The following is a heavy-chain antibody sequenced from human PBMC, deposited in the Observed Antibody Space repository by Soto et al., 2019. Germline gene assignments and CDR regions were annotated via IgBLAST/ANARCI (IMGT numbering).Heavy chain of an antibody. J-gene: IGHJ2*01. Sequence: QVQLVESGGGVVQPGRSLRLSCAASGFTFSSYGMHWVRQAPGKGLEWVAVIWYDGSDKYYADSVKGRFTISRDNSKNKRYLKINVLRAEDTAVYYCAREAMGAVTATQPFWYSDLWGRGTLVTVSS. CDR2: IWYDGSDK. V-gene: IGHV3-33*01. D-gene: IGHD2-21*02. CDR3: AREAMGAVTATQPFWYSDL. CDR1: GFTFSSYG.